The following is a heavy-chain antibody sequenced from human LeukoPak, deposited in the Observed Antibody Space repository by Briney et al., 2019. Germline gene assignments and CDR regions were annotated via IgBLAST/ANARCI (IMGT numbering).Heavy chain of an antibody. CDR3: ALALRGVIEH. D-gene: IGHD3-10*01. CDR2: IYYSGNT. J-gene: IGHJ4*02. V-gene: IGHV4-59*08. CDR1: GGSISSYY. Sequence: SETLSLTCGVSGGSISSYYWSWIRQPPGKGLEWIGNIYYSGNTNYNPSLKSRVTISVDTSKNQFSLKLSSVAAADTAVYYCALALRGVIEHWGQGTLVTVSS.